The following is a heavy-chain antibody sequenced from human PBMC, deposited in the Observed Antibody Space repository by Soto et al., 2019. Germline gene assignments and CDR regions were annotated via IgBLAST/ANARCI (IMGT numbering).Heavy chain of an antibody. Sequence: ASVKVSCKASGYTVTSYGISWVRQAPGQGLEWMGWISAYNGNTNYAQKLQGRVTMTTDTSTSTAYMELRSLRSDDTAVYYCARVSVSRTSSAKFDPWGQGTLVTVSS. V-gene: IGHV1-18*04. CDR2: ISAYNGNT. J-gene: IGHJ5*02. D-gene: IGHD2-2*01. CDR1: GYTVTSYG. CDR3: ARVSVSRTSSAKFDP.